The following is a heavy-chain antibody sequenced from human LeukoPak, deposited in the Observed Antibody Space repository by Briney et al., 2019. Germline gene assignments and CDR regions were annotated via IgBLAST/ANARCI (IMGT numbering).Heavy chain of an antibody. CDR3: ARWLGYCSGGSCPNFDY. J-gene: IGHJ4*02. CDR1: GGSFSGYY. D-gene: IGHD2-15*01. V-gene: IGHV4-34*01. CDR2: INHSGST. Sequence: SETLSLTCAVYGGSFSGYYWGWIRQPPGKGLEWIGEINHSGSTNYNPSLKSRVTISVDTSKNQFSLKLSSVTAADTAVYYCARWLGYCSGGSCPNFDYWGQGTLVTVSS.